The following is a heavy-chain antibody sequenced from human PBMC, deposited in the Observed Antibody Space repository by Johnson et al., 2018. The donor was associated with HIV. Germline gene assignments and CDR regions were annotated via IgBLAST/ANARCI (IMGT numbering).Heavy chain of an antibody. CDR3: AKIVATSDDVFDI. CDR1: GVTFSDYY. V-gene: IGHV3-11*04. D-gene: IGHD5-12*01. CDR2: ISSSGSTI. Sequence: QMQLVESGGGVVQPGRSLRLSCAASGVTFSDYYMSWIRQAPGKGLEWVSYISSSGSTIYYADSVKGRFTISRDNSKNTLYLQMNSLSAEDTAVFYCAKIVATSDDVFDIWGQGTKVTVSS. J-gene: IGHJ3*02.